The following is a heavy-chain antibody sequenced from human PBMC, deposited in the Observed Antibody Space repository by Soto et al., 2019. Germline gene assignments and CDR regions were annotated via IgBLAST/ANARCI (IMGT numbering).Heavy chain of an antibody. Sequence: GASVKVSCKASGYPLTRYSIRWVRQAPGQGLEWMGWISGYNGDTEYSKNFQGRLTMTIDTSTTTASMELRSLRSDDTAVYYCARASLTIFGAPYGMDVWGQGTSVTVSS. CDR1: GYPLTRYS. J-gene: IGHJ6*02. CDR2: ISGYNGDT. D-gene: IGHD3-3*01. V-gene: IGHV1-18*04. CDR3: ARASLTIFGAPYGMDV.